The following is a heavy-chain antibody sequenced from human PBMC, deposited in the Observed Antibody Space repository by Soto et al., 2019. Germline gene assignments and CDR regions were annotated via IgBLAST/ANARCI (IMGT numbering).Heavy chain of an antibody. CDR2: IYYSGST. J-gene: IGHJ6*02. V-gene: IGHV4-30-4*01. CDR3: ARDKLELLHYYYGMDV. D-gene: IGHD1-7*01. Sequence: SETLSLTCTVSGGSISSGDYYWSWIRQPPGKGLEWIGYIYYSGSTYYNPSLKSRVTISVDTSKNQFSLKLSSVTAADTAVYYCARDKLELLHYYYGMDVWGQGTTVTVSS. CDR1: GGSISSGDYY.